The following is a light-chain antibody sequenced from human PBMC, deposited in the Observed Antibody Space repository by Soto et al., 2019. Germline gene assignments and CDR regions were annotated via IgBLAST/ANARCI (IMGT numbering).Light chain of an antibody. CDR3: PQSYSTLKT. J-gene: IGKJ1*01. CDR2: AAS. Sequence: DIQMTQSPSSLSTSVGDRVTITCRASQSISSYLNWYQQKQGKAPKLLIYAASSLQSGVPSRFSGSGSGTGLALTISSLQPEDFATYHCPQSYSTLKTVGQGTKVDIK. V-gene: IGKV1-39*01. CDR1: QSISSY.